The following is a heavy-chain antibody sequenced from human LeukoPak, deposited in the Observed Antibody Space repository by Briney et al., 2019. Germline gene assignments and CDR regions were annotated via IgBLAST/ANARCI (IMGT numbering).Heavy chain of an antibody. D-gene: IGHD3-3*01. CDR2: IRYDGSNK. CDR3: AKDGELHDFWSVYYKKYDYYMDV. CDR1: GFTFSSFG. J-gene: IGHJ6*03. Sequence: GGSLRLSCAASGFTFSSFGIHWVRQARGKGLEWVAFIRYDGSNKYYADSVKGRFTISRDNPKNTLYLQMNSLRAEDTAVYYCAKDGELHDFWSVYYKKYDYYMDVWGKGTTVTVPS. V-gene: IGHV3-30*02.